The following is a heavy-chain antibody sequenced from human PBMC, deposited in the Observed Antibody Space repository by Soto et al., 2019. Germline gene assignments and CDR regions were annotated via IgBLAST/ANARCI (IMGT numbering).Heavy chain of an antibody. V-gene: IGHV1-18*01. CDR2: IDPKNGNT. Sequence: ASVKVSCKASGYTFTTFGISWVRQAPGQGLEWMGWIDPKNGNTKDTQKFQGRVTMTTDTSTSTAYMELRSLRSDDTAVYFCAKEYCDTSRCFLPDYWGQGALVTVSS. J-gene: IGHJ4*02. CDR3: AKEYCDTSRCFLPDY. CDR1: GYTFTTFG. D-gene: IGHD2-2*01.